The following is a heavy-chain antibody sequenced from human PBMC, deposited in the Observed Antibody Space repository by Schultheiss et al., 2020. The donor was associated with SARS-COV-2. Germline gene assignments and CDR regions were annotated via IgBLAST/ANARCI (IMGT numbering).Heavy chain of an antibody. CDR2: ISAYNGNT. Sequence: ASVKVSCKASGYTFTSYYMHWVRQAPGQGLEWMGWISAYNGNTNYAQKFRDRLIMTTDKSTSTAYMELRSLRSDDTAVYYCARMGWGRWLQLLYYYGMDVWGQGTTVTVSS. CDR1: GYTFTSYY. V-gene: IGHV1-18*04. J-gene: IGHJ6*02. CDR3: ARMGWGRWLQLLYYYGMDV. D-gene: IGHD5-24*01.